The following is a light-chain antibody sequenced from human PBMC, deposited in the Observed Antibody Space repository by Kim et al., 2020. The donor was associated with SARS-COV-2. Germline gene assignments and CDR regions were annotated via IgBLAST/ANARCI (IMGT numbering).Light chain of an antibody. CDR1: QSVSSY. V-gene: IGKV3-11*01. J-gene: IGKJ4*01. Sequence: LSARERAAPSCRDSQSVSSYLAWYQQKPGQAPRLLIYDASNRATGIPARFSGSGSGTDFTLTISSLEPEDFAVYYCQQRSNWPLTFGGGTKVDIK. CDR2: DAS. CDR3: QQRSNWPLT.